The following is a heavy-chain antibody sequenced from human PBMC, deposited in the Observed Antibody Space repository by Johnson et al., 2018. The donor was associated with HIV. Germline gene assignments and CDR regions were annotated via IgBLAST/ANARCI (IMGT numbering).Heavy chain of an antibody. Sequence: QVQLVESGGGVVQPGRSLRLSCAASGFTFSTSGMHWVRQAPGKGLEWVAVIWYDGSNKYYADSVKGRFTISRDNSKNTLYLQMTSLRAEDTAVYYCAKDWVEYGAFDIWGQGAMVTVSS. J-gene: IGHJ3*02. CDR3: AKDWVEYGAFDI. D-gene: IGHD2/OR15-2a*01. V-gene: IGHV3-33*06. CDR1: GFTFSTSG. CDR2: IWYDGSNK.